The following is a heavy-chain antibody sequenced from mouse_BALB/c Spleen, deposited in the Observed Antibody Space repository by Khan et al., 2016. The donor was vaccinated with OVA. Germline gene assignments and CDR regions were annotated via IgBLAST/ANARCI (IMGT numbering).Heavy chain of an antibody. CDR3: ARDYDYDEGLAY. CDR1: GFSLTTYG. CDR2: IWSGGST. V-gene: IGHV2-2*02. J-gene: IGHJ3*01. Sequence: VQLVESGPGLVQPSQSLSITCTVSGFSLTTYGVHWVRQSPGKSLEWLGVIWSGGSTDYNAAFISRLSIIKDSSTSHVFFIMNSLEVNDTAIYCCARDYDYDEGLAYWGQGTLVTVSA. D-gene: IGHD2-4*01.